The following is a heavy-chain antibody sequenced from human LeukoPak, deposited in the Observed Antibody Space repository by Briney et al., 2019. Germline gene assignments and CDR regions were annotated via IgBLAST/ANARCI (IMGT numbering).Heavy chain of an antibody. CDR2: ISGSGGST. CDR3: AKEQRGYSGYMVGSCFDP. D-gene: IGHD5-12*01. V-gene: IGHV3-23*01. CDR1: GYTLTELS. J-gene: IGHJ5*02. Sequence: GASVKVSCKVSGYTLTELSMTWVRQAPGKGLEWVSSISGSGGSTYYADSVKGRFTISRDNSKKTLYLQMNSLRAEDTALYYCAKEQRGYSGYMVGSCFDPWGQGTLVTVSS.